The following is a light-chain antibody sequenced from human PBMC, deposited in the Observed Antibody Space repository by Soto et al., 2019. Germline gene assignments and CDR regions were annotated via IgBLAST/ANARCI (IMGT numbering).Light chain of an antibody. CDR3: QKYNSAPLT. J-gene: IGKJ4*01. V-gene: IGKV1-27*01. CDR2: AAS. CDR1: QGIGVY. Sequence: DIQMTQSPSSLSASFGDRVTTTCRASQGIGVYLAWFQQKPGNAPKLLIYAASTLQSGVPSRFSGSGSGTDFTLTISSLQPEDVATYYCQKYNSAPLTFGGGNKVEIK.